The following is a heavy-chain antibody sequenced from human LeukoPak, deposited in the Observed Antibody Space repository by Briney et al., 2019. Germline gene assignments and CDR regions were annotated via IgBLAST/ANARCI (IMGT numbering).Heavy chain of an antibody. CDR2: IYHSGST. CDR3: ARRRIAVAGRGLDY. D-gene: IGHD6-19*01. Sequence: PSETLSLTCTVSGYSISSGYYWGWIRQPPGKGLEWIGSIYHSGSTYYNPSLKSRVTISVDTSKNQFSLKLSSVTAADTAVYYYARRRIAVAGRGLDYWGQGTLVTVSS. CDR1: GYSISSGYY. J-gene: IGHJ4*02. V-gene: IGHV4-38-2*02.